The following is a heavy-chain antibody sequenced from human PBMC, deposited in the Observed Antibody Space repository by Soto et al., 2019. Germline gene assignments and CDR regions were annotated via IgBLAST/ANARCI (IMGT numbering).Heavy chain of an antibody. D-gene: IGHD2-21*02. CDR1: GFNFNNFG. CDR3: ARDRAPFCGGDCGLVDV. Sequence: GGSLRLSCAASGFNFNNFGMNWFRQAPGKGLEWVSSIRTSSSYIYYAESVKGRFTISRDNAKRSLYLEMNRLGVEDTAVYYCARDRAPFCGGDCGLVDVWGQGTSVTVSS. V-gene: IGHV3-21*01. J-gene: IGHJ6*02. CDR2: IRTSSSYI.